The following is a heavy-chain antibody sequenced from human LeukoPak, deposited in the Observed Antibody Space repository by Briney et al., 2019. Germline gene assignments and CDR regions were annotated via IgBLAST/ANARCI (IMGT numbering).Heavy chain of an antibody. CDR1: GFTFSTFA. J-gene: IGHJ4*02. CDR3: TTLDYDILTGYSSGRYYFDY. CDR2: IKSKTYGGTT. Sequence: GGSLRLSCAASGFTFSTFAMSWVRQAPGKGLEWVGRIKSKTYGGTTDYAAPVKGRFTISRDDSKNTLYLQMNSLKTEDTAVYYCTTLDYDILTGYSSGRYYFDYWGQGTLVTVSS. D-gene: IGHD3-9*01. V-gene: IGHV3-15*01.